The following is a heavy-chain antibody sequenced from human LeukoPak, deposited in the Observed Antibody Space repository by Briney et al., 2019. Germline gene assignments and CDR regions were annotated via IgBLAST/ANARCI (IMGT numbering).Heavy chain of an antibody. CDR2: IHGSGST. V-gene: IGHV4-4*07. CDR3: ARGAVTNDFQH. Sequence: PSETLSLTCTVSGGSISGYFCSWVRRPAGEGLEWMGRIHGSGSTNFNPSLNSRVTLSLDMSKNQIYLKLSSVTAADTAVYYCARGAVTNDFQHWGQGNLVTVSS. J-gene: IGHJ1*01. CDR1: GGSISGYF. D-gene: IGHD2-8*01.